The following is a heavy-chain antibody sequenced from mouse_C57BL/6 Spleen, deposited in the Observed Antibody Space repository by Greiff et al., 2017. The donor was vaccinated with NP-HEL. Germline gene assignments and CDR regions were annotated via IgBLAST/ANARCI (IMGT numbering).Heavy chain of an antibody. V-gene: IGHV1-59*01. CDR1: GYTFTSYW. CDR3: ARRAQARDYYAMDY. J-gene: IGHJ4*01. Sequence: VQLQQSGAELVRPGTSVKLSCKASGYTFTSYWMHWVKQRPGQGLEWIGVIDPSDSYTNYNQKFKGKATLTVDTSSSTAYMQLSSLTSEDSAVYYCARRAQARDYYAMDYWGQGTSVTVSS. CDR2: IDPSDSYT. D-gene: IGHD3-2*02.